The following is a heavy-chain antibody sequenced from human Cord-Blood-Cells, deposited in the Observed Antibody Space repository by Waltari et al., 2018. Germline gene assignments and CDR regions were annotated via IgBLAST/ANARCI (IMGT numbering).Heavy chain of an antibody. D-gene: IGHD3-3*01. CDR3: AREGGTIFGVVIRESRYDY. J-gene: IGHJ4*02. Sequence: AGLLKPSETLSLTCAVYGGSFSGYYWSWIRQPPGKGLEWIGEINHSGSTNYNPSLKSRVTISVDTSKNQFSLKLSSVTAADTAVYYCAREGGTIFGVVIRESRYDYWGQGTLVTVSS. V-gene: IGHV4-34*01. CDR2: INHSGST. CDR1: GGSFSGYY.